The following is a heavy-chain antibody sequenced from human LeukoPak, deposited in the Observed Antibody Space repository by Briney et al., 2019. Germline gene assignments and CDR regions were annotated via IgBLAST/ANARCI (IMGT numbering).Heavy chain of an antibody. Sequence: GESLKISCKISGYKLTNNWIGWVRQMPGKGLEWMGIIYPGDSDTRYSPSFQGQVTISADKSISTAYLQWSSLKASDTAMYYCARLDDSSGYDDAFDIWGQGTMVTVSS. CDR2: IYPGDSDT. CDR1: GYKLTNNW. CDR3: ARLDDSSGYDDAFDI. V-gene: IGHV5-51*01. J-gene: IGHJ3*02. D-gene: IGHD3-22*01.